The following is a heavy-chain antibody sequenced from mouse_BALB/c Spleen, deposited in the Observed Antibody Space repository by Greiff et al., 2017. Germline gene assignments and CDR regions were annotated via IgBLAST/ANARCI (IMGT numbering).Heavy chain of an antibody. D-gene: IGHD2-1*01. Sequence: VQLQESGPGLVAPSQSLSITCTVSGFSLTSYGVHWVRQPPGKGLEWLGVIWAGGSTNYNSALMSRLSISKDNSKSQVFLKMNSLQTDDTAMYYCARGGYYGNYEAMDYWGQGTSVTVSS. J-gene: IGHJ4*01. CDR3: ARGGYYGNYEAMDY. CDR1: GFSLTSYG. CDR2: IWAGGST. V-gene: IGHV2-9*02.